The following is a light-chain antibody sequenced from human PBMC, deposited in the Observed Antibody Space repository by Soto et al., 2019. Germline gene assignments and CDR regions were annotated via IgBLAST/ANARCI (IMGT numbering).Light chain of an antibody. CDR2: GAS. V-gene: IGKV3-20*01. Sequence: IVLTQSPGTLSLSPWERATLSCRASQSVRSSYLAWYQQKPGQAPRLLIYGASSRATGIPDRFSGSGSGTDFTLTISRLEPEDFAVYYCQQYGSSPPLTFGGGTKVDIK. CDR3: QQYGSSPPLT. CDR1: QSVRSSY. J-gene: IGKJ4*01.